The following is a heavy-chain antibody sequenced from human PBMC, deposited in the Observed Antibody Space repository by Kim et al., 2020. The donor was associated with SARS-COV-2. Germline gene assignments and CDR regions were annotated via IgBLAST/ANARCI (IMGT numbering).Heavy chain of an antibody. V-gene: IGHV3-15*01. Sequence: GGSLRLSCAASGFTLTNAYMSWVRQAPGKGLEWVGLIKSKTDGGTAHYAAPVKGRFTISRDDSKNTLYLQMNGLKAEDTAVYYCQSFVSASYGVDVWAKGPRSPSP. CDR1: GFTLTNAY. CDR2: IKSKTDGGTA. D-gene: IGHD3-16*01. CDR3: QSFVSASYGVDV. J-gene: IGHJ6*02.